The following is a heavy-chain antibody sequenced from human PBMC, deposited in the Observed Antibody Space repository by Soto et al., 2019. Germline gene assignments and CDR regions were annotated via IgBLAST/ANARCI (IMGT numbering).Heavy chain of an antibody. V-gene: IGHV4-34*01. CDR2: INHSERT. CDR1: GGSFSGYY. D-gene: IGHD2-2*01. CDR3: ARGGYCSSTSCYEGNYYMDV. Sequence: SETLSLTCAVYGGSFSGYYWSWIRQPPGKGLEWIGEINHSERTNYNPSLKSRVTISVDTSKNQFSLKLSSVTAADTAVYYCARGGYCSSTSCYEGNYYMDVWGKGTTVTVSS. J-gene: IGHJ6*03.